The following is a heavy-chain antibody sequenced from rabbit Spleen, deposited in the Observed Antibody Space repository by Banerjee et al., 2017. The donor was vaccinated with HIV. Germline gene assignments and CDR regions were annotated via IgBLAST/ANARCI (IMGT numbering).Heavy chain of an antibody. CDR1: GFSFSSYYY. Sequence: QSLEESGGDLVKPGASLTLTCTASGFSFSSYYYMCWVRQAPGKGLEWIGCIYGDSDNTWYASWAKGRFTISKTSSTTVTLQMTSLTAADSATYFCTRRIAGDGNHDLWGPGTLVTVS. J-gene: IGHJ4*01. D-gene: IGHD2-1*01. CDR2: IYGDSDNT. CDR3: TRRIAGDGNHDL. V-gene: IGHV1S40*01.